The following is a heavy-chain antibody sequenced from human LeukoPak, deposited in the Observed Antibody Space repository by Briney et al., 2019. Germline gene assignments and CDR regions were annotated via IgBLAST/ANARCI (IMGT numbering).Heavy chain of an antibody. V-gene: IGHV1-2*02. CDR1: GYSFTDHY. J-gene: IGHJ5*02. CDR2: INPNNGGT. Sequence: ASVKVSCKASGYSFTDHYMYWGRQAPGQGLDWMGWINPNNGGTNYGKSFQGRVTMTRDTSLSTAYMELSRLTSDDTAVYYCARRLGHTSLYNFGLSLDPWGQGTLVTVSS. CDR3: ARRLGHTSLYNFGLSLDP. D-gene: IGHD1-20*01.